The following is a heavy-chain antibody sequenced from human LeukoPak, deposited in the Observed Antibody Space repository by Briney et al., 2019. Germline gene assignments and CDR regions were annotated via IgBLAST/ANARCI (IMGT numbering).Heavy chain of an antibody. J-gene: IGHJ3*01. V-gene: IGHV4-4*08. CDR3: ARLSAAVHLGAFDL. CDR2: IHTSGSN. Sequence: SETLSLTCAVSGVSISPYYWAWIRQPPGKGLERIGYIHTSGSNNQYPSLKSRVTISVDKSKNHFSLRLTSVTAADTAVYYCARLSAAVHLGAFDLWGQETMVTVSS. CDR1: GVSISPYY. D-gene: IGHD3-3*01.